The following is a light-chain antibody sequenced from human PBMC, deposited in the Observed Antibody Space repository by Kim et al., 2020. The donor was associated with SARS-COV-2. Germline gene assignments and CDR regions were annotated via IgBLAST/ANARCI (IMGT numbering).Light chain of an antibody. CDR1: KLGDKY. V-gene: IGLV3-1*01. CDR2: QDS. CDR3: QAWDSSTVV. J-gene: IGLJ2*01. Sequence: SVSRGQTASITCSGDKLGDKYACWYQQKPGQSAVLVIYQDSKRPSGIPERFSGSNSGNTATLTISGTQAMDEADYYCQAWDSSTVVFGGGTHLTVL.